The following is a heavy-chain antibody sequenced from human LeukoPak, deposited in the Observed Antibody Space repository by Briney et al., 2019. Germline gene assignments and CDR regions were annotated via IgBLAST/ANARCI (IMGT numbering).Heavy chain of an antibody. V-gene: IGHV1-58*01. Sequence: ASVKVSCEASGFTFRTSAVQWVRQDRGQRLEWIGWIVVGSGNTNYAQKFQERVTISRDMSTSTAYMELSSLRSEDTAVYYCAAQVDYHDSTVWDPWGQGTLVIVSS. J-gene: IGHJ5*02. CDR3: AAQVDYHDSTVWDP. D-gene: IGHD3-22*01. CDR2: IVVGSGNT. CDR1: GFTFRTSA.